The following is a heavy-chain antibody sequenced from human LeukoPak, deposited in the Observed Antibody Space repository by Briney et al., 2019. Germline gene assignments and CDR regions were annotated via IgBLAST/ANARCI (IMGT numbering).Heavy chain of an antibody. J-gene: IGHJ4*02. CDR3: AKKIVGLNPYDY. V-gene: IGHV3-66*01. CDR2: IYSGGST. CDR1: GFTVSSNY. Sequence: PGGSLRLSCAASGFTVSSNYMSWVRQAPGKGLEWVSVIYSGGSTYYADSVKGRFTISRDNSKNTLSLQMNSLRAEDTAVYYCAKKIVGLNPYDYWGQGTLVTVSS. D-gene: IGHD1-26*01.